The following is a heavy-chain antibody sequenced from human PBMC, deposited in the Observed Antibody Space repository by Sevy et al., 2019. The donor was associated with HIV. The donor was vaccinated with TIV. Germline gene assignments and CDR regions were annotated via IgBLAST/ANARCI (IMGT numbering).Heavy chain of an antibody. Sequence: GGSLRLSCAASGFTFSNAWMSWVRQAPGKGLEWVGRIKSKTDGGTTDYAAPVKGRFPNSRDDSKNTLYLQLNSLKTDDTAVYYCTTDPSPTVTTSGYFDLWGRGTLVTVSS. CDR1: GFTFSNAW. V-gene: IGHV3-15*01. CDR2: IKSKTDGGTT. J-gene: IGHJ2*01. D-gene: IGHD4-17*01. CDR3: TTDPSPTVTTSGYFDL.